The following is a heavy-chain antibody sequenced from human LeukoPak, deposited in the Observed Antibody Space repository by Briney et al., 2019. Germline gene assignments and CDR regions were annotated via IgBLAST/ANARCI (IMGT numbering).Heavy chain of an antibody. J-gene: IGHJ6*04. CDR3: AELGITMIGGV. CDR1: GFTFSAYS. CDR2: ISSTSNHI. V-gene: IGHV3-21*01. Sequence: PGGSLRLSCAASGFTFSAYSMNWVRQAPGKGLEWVSSISSTSNHIYYADSAKGRFTISRDNAKNSLYLQMNSLRAEDTSVYYCAELGITMIGGVWGKGTTVTISS. D-gene: IGHD3-10*02.